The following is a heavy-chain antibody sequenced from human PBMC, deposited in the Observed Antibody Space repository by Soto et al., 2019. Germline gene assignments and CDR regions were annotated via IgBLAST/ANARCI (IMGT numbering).Heavy chain of an antibody. V-gene: IGHV4-31*03. CDR1: GGSISSGGYY. D-gene: IGHD7-27*01. J-gene: IGHJ6*02. Sequence: SETLSLTCPVSGGSISSGGYYWSWIRQHPGKGLEWIGYIYYSGSTYYNPSLKSRVTISVDTSKNQFSLKLSSVTAADTAVYYCARALSTGAPYYYYYGMDVWGQGTTVTVSS. CDR2: IYYSGST. CDR3: ARALSTGAPYYYYYGMDV.